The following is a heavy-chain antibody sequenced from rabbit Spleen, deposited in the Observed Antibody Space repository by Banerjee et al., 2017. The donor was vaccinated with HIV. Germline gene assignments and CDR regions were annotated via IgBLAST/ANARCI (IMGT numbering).Heavy chain of an antibody. Sequence: QQLVESGGGLVKPGASLTLTCTASGFSFSSSDYMFWVRQAPGKGLEWIAWIYGGSGGSTYYASWAKGRFTISKTSSTTVTLQMTSLTVADTATYFCARDTGSSFSSYGMDLWGPRDPRHRL. CDR1: GFSFSSSDY. CDR3: ARDTGSSFSSYGMDL. D-gene: IGHD8-1*01. CDR2: IYGGSGGST. V-gene: IGHV1S40*01. J-gene: IGHJ6*01.